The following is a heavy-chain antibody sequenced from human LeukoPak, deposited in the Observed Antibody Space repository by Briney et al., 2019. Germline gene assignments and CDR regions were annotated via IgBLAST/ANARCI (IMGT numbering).Heavy chain of an antibody. CDR3: ARGYGSGSYYLVYYYGMDV. V-gene: IGHV1-2*02. CDR2: INPNSGGT. J-gene: IGHJ6*02. D-gene: IGHD3-10*01. CDR1: GYTFTGYY. Sequence: ASVKVSCKASGYTFTGYYMHWVRQAPGQGLEWMGWINPNSGGTNYAQKFQGRVTMTRDTSISTAYMELSRLRSDDTAVYYCARGYGSGSYYLVYYYGMDVWGQGTTVTVSS.